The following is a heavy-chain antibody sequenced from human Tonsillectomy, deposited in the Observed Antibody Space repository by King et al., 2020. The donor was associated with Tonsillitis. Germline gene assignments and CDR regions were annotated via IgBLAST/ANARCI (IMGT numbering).Heavy chain of an antibody. D-gene: IGHD3-10*01. CDR2: IYYSGST. J-gene: IGHJ4*02. Sequence: LQLQESGPGLVKPSETLSLTCTVSGGSISSSSYYWGWIRQPPGKGLEWIGSIYYSGSTYYNPSLKSRVTISVDTSKNQFSLKLSSVTAADTAVYYCASHPGGLLWFGELLYKDYWGQGTLVTVSS. CDR1: GGSISSSSYY. CDR3: ASHPGGLLWFGELLYKDY. V-gene: IGHV4-39*01.